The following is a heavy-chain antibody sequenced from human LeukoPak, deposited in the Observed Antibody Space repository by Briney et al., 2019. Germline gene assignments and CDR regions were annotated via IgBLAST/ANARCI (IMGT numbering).Heavy chain of an antibody. V-gene: IGHV4-4*07. CDR2: NYTSGST. D-gene: IGHD6-13*01. Sequence: SETLSLTCTVSVGFNSSYYWSWIRQPAGKGLVCIGRNYTSGSTNYNPSLKSRVTMSVDTSKNQFPLKLSSVTAADTAVYYCARENPYSSSWVDYWGQGTLVTVSS. CDR1: VGFNSSYY. J-gene: IGHJ4*02. CDR3: ARENPYSSSWVDY.